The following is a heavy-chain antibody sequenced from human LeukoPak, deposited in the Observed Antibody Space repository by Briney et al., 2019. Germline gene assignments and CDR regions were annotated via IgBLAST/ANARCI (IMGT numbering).Heavy chain of an antibody. CDR1: GGSPISSGGYY. Sequence: SQTLSLTCTVSGGSPISSGGYYWSWVRQRPGKGLEWIGYIFYTGTTHYNPSLKSRVTISVDTSKNQFSLKLSSVTAADTAVYYCASPVPRGAVAGTANSDYWGQGTLVTVSS. CDR2: IFYTGTT. CDR3: ASPVPRGAVAGTANSDY. D-gene: IGHD6-19*01. J-gene: IGHJ4*02. V-gene: IGHV4-31*03.